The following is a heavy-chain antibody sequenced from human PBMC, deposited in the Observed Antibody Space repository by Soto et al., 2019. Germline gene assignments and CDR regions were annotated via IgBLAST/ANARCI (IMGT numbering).Heavy chain of an antibody. Sequence: PSETLSLTCTVSGGSISSGGYYWSWIRQHSGKGLEWIGYIYYSGSTYYNPSLKSRVTISVDTSKNQFSLKVSSVTAADTAVYYCACGYSYGFVYWGQGTLVTVSS. CDR2: IYYSGST. V-gene: IGHV4-31*03. J-gene: IGHJ4*02. D-gene: IGHD5-18*01. CDR3: ACGYSYGFVY. CDR1: GGSISSGGYY.